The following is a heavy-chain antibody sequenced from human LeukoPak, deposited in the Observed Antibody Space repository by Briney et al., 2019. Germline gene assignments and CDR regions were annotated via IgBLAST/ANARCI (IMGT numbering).Heavy chain of an antibody. V-gene: IGHV3-64*04. CDR2: ISSNGGST. D-gene: IGHD5-12*01. J-gene: IGHJ4*02. CDR3: AKSRTAVATIRYFDY. CDR1: GFTFSSYA. Sequence: PGGSLRLSCSASGFTFSSYAMHWVRQAPGKGLEYVSAISSNGGSTYYADSVKGRFTISRDNSKNTLYLQMNSLRAEDTAVYYCAKSRTAVATIRYFDYWGQGTLVTVSS.